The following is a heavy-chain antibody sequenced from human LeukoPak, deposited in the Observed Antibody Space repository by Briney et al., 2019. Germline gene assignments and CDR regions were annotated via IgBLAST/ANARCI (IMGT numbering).Heavy chain of an antibody. CDR3: ARTMTMILVVKGYYHDY. CDR1: GFTVSSSY. J-gene: IGHJ4*02. CDR2: IYYSGST. V-gene: IGHV4-39*01. D-gene: IGHD3-22*01. Sequence: PGGSLRLSCAASGFTVSSSYMSWVRQAPGKGLEWIGSIYYSGSTYYNPSLKSRVTISVDTSKNQFSLKLRSVTAADTAVYYCARTMTMILVVKGYYHDYWGQGTLVTVSS.